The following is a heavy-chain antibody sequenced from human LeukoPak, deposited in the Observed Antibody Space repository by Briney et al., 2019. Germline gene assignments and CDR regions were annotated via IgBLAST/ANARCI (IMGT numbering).Heavy chain of an antibody. CDR3: AKAVAGYYYMDA. D-gene: IGHD3-10*01. V-gene: IGHV3-23*01. J-gene: IGHJ6*03. CDR1: GFTFSSYA. Sequence: HPGGSLRLSCAASGFTFSSYAMSWVRQAPGKGLEWVSAISGSGGSTYYADSVKGRGTVSRDNSKNTLYLELNSLTTGDTAVYYCAKAVAGYYYMDAWGKGTAVIVSS. CDR2: ISGSGGST.